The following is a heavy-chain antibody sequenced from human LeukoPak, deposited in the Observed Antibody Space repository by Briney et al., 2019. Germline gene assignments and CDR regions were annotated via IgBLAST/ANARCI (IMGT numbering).Heavy chain of an antibody. CDR3: AKGASGSHYYSFDY. J-gene: IGHJ4*02. CDR2: ISGSGGST. D-gene: IGHD1-26*01. V-gene: IGHV3-23*01. CDR1: GFTFSSYA. Sequence: GGSLRLSCAASGFTFSSYAMSWVRQAPGKGLEWVSAISGSGGSTYYADSVKGRFRISRDNSKNTVYLQMNSLRAEDTAVYYCAKGASGSHYYSFDYWGQGTLVTVSS.